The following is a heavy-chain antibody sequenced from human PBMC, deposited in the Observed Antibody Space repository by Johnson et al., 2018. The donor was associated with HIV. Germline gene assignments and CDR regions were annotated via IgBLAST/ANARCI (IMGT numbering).Heavy chain of an antibody. CDR3: AKSSPAAARFRLGSAFDI. V-gene: IGHV3-64*04. CDR2: ISSNGGST. J-gene: IGHJ3*02. Sequence: QVQLVESGGGLVQPGGSLRLSCAASGFSFSTFAMHWVRQAPGKGLEYVSAISSNGGSTFYAEFVKGRFTISRDNSKNTLYLQMNSLRAEDTALYYCAKSSPAAARFRLGSAFDIWGQGTMVTVSS. CDR1: GFSFSTFA. D-gene: IGHD6-6*01.